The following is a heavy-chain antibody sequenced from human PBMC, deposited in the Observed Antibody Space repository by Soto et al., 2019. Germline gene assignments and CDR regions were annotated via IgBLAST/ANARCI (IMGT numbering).Heavy chain of an antibody. V-gene: IGHV2-5*02. D-gene: IGHD2-15*01. CDR1: GFSLSTSGVG. CDR3: AHSGALGYCSGGSCYPAFGI. CDR2: IYWDDDK. J-gene: IGHJ3*02. Sequence: QITLKESGPTLVKPTQTLTLTCTFSGFSLSTSGVGVGWIRQPPGKALERLALIYWDDDKRYSPSLKSRLTITKDTSKNQGVLTMTNMDPVDTATYYCAHSGALGYCSGGSCYPAFGIWGQGTMVTVSS.